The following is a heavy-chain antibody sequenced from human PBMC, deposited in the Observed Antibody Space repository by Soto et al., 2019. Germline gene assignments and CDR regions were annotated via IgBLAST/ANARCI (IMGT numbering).Heavy chain of an antibody. CDR2: IYTGGST. CDR1: GFSVSSNF. Sequence: EVQLVESGGGLVQPGGYLRLSCAASGFSVSSNFMRWVRQAPGKGLEWVSVIYTGGSTFYSDSVKGRFTISRDNSKNTLYLQMNSLIAEDTAIYSCAREFCRSGRCYQEGFYYWGQGALVTGSS. D-gene: IGHD2-15*01. V-gene: IGHV3-66*01. CDR3: AREFCRSGRCYQEGFYY. J-gene: IGHJ4*02.